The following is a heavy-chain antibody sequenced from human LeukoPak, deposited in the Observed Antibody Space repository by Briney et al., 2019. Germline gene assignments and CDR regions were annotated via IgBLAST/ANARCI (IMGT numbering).Heavy chain of an antibody. CDR1: GGSISSGDYY. J-gene: IGHJ6*04. V-gene: IGHV4-30-4*01. CDR2: VYYSGST. D-gene: IGHD4-11*01. Sequence: SETLSLTCTVSGGSISSGDYYWSWIRQPPGKGLEWIGYVYYSGSTYYNPSLKSRVTISVDKSKNQFSLKLSSVTAADTAVYYCARDSDYSNPYYYYGMDVWGKGTTVTVSS. CDR3: ARDSDYSNPYYYYGMDV.